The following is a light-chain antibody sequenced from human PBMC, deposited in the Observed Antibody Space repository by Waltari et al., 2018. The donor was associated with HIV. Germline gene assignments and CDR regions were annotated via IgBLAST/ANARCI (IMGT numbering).Light chain of an antibody. CDR3: SSYKNSNTLV. Sequence: LTQPASVSGSAGQSITISCTGTSNDVGGYNYVSWYQQHPGKAPKLMIYEVSNRPSGVSNRFSGSKSGNTASLTISGLQAEDEADYYCSSYKNSNTLVFGGGTKLTVL. J-gene: IGLJ2*01. V-gene: IGLV2-14*01. CDR2: EVS. CDR1: SNDVGGYNY.